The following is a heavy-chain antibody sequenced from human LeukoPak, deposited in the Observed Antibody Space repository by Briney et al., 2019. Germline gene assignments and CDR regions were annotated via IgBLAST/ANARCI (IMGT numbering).Heavy chain of an antibody. Sequence: SETLSLTCTVSGGSISSSSYYWGWIRQPPGKGLEWIGSIYYSGSTYYNPSLKSRVTISVDTSRNQFSLKLSSVTAADTAVYYCARHSRSVDYGSGSYTWDYWGQGTLVTVSS. CDR2: IYYSGST. CDR3: ARHSRSVDYGSGSYTWDY. J-gene: IGHJ4*02. D-gene: IGHD3-10*01. CDR1: GGSISSSSYY. V-gene: IGHV4-39*01.